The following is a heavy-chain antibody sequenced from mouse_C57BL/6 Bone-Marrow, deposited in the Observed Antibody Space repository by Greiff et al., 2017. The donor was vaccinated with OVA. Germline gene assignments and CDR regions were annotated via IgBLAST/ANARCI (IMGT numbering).Heavy chain of an antibody. V-gene: IGHV1-54*01. J-gene: IGHJ2*01. CDR2: INPGSGGT. CDR1: GYAFTNYL. Sequence: VQVVESGAELVRPGTSVKVSCKASGYAFTNYLIEWVKQRPGQGLEWIGVINPGSGGTNYNEKFKGKATLTADKSSSTAYMQLSSLTSEDSAVYFCARRGYYYYFDYWGQGTTLTVSS. D-gene: IGHD1-1*01. CDR3: ARRGYYYYFDY.